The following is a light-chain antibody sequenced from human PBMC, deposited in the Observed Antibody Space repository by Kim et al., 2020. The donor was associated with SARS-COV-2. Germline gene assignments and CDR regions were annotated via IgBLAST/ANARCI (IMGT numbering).Light chain of an antibody. J-gene: IGKJ2*01. CDR2: AAS. CDR3: QQSHSTPPYT. Sequence: DIQMTQSPSSLSASVGDRVTITCRTSQSISRYLNWYQQKPGKAPKLLIYAASSLESGVPSRFSGSGSGTDFTLTISSLQPDDFATYYCQQSHSTPPYTFGQGTKLEI. V-gene: IGKV1-39*01. CDR1: QSISRY.